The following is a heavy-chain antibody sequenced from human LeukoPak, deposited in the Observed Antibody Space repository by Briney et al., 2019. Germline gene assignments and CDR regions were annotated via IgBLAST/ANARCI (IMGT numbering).Heavy chain of an antibody. V-gene: IGHV4-59*08. CDR2: VHYSGTT. CDR3: ARHDTRGGALDI. D-gene: IGHD3-22*01. Sequence: SETLSLTCTASGGSISGYHWSWIRQPPGKGPEFIGYVHYSGTTAYNPSLWSRVTISVDTSKNQFYLKLTSVAAADTAVYYCARHDTRGGALDIWGQGTMVTVSS. CDR1: GGSISGYH. J-gene: IGHJ3*02.